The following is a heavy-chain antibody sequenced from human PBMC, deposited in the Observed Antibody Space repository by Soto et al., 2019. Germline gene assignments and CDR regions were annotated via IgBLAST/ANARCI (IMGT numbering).Heavy chain of an antibody. D-gene: IGHD6-19*01. J-gene: IGHJ4*02. CDR2: MNPNSGNT. V-gene: IGHV1-8*01. CDR3: ARGAYSSGWYAFVY. Sequence: QVQLVQSGAEVKKPGASVKVSCKASGYTFTSYDINWVRQATGQGLEWMGWMNPNSGNTGYAQKFQGRVTMTRNTSISTAEMELSSLRSEGTAVYYCARGAYSSGWYAFVYWGQGTLVTVSS. CDR1: GYTFTSYD.